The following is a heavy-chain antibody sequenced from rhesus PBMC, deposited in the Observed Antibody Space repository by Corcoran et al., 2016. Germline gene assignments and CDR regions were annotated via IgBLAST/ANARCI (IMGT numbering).Heavy chain of an antibody. CDR2: IPGSGGST. V-gene: IGHV4-173*01. CDR1: GGRISRTY. D-gene: IGHD6-31*01. J-gene: IGHJ4*01. CDR3: ARGLSSGWPFDY. Sequence: QVQLQESVPGLVKPSETLSPTCAVIGGRISRTYWSWIRQPPGKGLEWIGSIPGSGGSTDYNPSLKSRVTISTDTSKNQFSPKLSSVTAADTAVYYCARGLSSGWPFDYWGQGVLVTVSS.